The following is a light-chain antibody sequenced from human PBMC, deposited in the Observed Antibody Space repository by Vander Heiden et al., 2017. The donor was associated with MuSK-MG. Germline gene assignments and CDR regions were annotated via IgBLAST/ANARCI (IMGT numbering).Light chain of an antibody. CDR1: QSVSSN. J-gene: IGKJ2*02. V-gene: IGKV3-15*01. Sequence: EIVMTQSPATLSVSPGERATLSCRASQSVSSNLAWYQQKPGQAPRLLIYGASTRATGIPARFSGSGSGTEFTLTISSLQSEDFAVYYCQQYNNWPGWGTFGQGTKLEIK. CDR3: QQYNNWPGWGT. CDR2: GAS.